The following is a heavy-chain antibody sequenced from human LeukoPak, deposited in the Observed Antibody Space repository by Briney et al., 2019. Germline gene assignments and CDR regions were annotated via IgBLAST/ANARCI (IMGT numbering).Heavy chain of an antibody. CDR3: AKCMVRGVWGYYYYMDV. V-gene: IGHV3-30*02. CDR1: GFTFSSYG. Sequence: QSGGSLRLSCAASGFTFSSYGMHWVRQAPGKGLEWVAFIRYDGSNKYYADSVKGRFTISRDNSKNTLYLQMNSLRAEDTAVYYCAKCMVRGVWGYYYYMDVWGKGTTVTISS. CDR2: IRYDGSNK. D-gene: IGHD3-10*01. J-gene: IGHJ6*03.